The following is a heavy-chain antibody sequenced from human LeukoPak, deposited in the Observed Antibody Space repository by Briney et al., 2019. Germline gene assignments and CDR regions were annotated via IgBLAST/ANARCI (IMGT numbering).Heavy chain of an antibody. CDR3: ARDPPYCSSTSCYTGDAFDI. Sequence: ASVKVSCKASGGTFSSYAISWVRQAPGQGLEWMGIINPSGGSTSYAQKFQGRVTTTRDTSTSTVYMELSSLRSEDTAVYYCARDPPYCSSTSCYTGDAFDIWGQGTMVTVSS. D-gene: IGHD2-2*02. CDR2: INPSGGST. J-gene: IGHJ3*02. CDR1: GGTFSSYA. V-gene: IGHV1-46*01.